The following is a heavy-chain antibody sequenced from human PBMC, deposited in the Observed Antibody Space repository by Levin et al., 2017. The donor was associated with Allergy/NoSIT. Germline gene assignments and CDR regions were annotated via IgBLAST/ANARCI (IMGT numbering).Heavy chain of an antibody. J-gene: IGHJ3*02. D-gene: IGHD3-3*01. Sequence: SQTLSLTCTVSGGSVSSGSYYWSWIRQPPGKGLEWIGYIYYSGSTNYNPSLKSRVTISVDTSKNQFSLKLSSVTAADTAVYYCARDYDFWSGPLGGAFDMWGQGTMVTVSS. CDR2: IYYSGST. CDR1: GGSVSSGSYY. CDR3: ARDYDFWSGPLGGAFDM. V-gene: IGHV4-61*01.